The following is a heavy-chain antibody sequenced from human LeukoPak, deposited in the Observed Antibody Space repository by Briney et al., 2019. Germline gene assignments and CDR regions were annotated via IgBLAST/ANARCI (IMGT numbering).Heavy chain of an antibody. D-gene: IGHD5-12*01. V-gene: IGHV1-46*01. CDR3: ARDWSGYGFDY. CDR1: GYTFISYG. Sequence: GASVKVSCKAFGYTFISYGINWVRQAPGQGLEWMGIINPSGGSTSYAQKFQGRVTMTRDTSTSTVYMELSSLRSEDTAVYYCARDWSGYGFDYWGQGTLVTVSS. J-gene: IGHJ4*02. CDR2: INPSGGST.